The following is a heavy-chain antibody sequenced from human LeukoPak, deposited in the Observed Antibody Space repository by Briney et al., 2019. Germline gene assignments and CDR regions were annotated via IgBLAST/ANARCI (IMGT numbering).Heavy chain of an antibody. D-gene: IGHD2-8*01. CDR3: ARWDLILMVYVD. CDR1: GGSISSGDYY. V-gene: IGHV4-30-4*08. Sequence: PSQTLSLTCTVSGGSISSGDYYWSWIRQPPGKGLEWIGYIYYSGSTYHNPSLKSRVTISVDTSKNQFSLKLSSVTAADTAVYYCARWDLILMVYVDWGQGTLVTVSS. J-gene: IGHJ4*02. CDR2: IYYSGST.